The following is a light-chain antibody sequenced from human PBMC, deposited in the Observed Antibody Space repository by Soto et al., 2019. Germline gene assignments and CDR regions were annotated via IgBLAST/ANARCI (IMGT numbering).Light chain of an antibody. CDR3: QRYNSYPET. CDR2: DAS. CDR1: QSISSW. Sequence: DIQMTQSPSTLSASVGDRVTITCRASQSISSWLAWYQQKPGKAPKLLIYDASSLESGVPSRFSGSGSGPEFPLTLSSLQPDDFATYYCQRYNSYPETFGQGTKVEI. V-gene: IGKV1-5*01. J-gene: IGKJ1*01.